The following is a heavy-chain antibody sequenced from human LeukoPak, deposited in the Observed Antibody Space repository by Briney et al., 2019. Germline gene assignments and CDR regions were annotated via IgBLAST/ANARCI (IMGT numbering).Heavy chain of an antibody. CDR3: ARVPLTAVWGAFDI. CDR2: IYYSGST. J-gene: IGHJ3*02. CDR1: GGSISSYY. D-gene: IGHD2-21*02. V-gene: IGHV4-59*01. Sequence: SETLSLTXTVSGGSISSYYWSWIRQAPGKGLEWIGYIYYSGSTNYNPSLKSRVTISVDTSKNQFSLKLSSVTAADTAVYYCARVPLTAVWGAFDIWGQGTMVTVSS.